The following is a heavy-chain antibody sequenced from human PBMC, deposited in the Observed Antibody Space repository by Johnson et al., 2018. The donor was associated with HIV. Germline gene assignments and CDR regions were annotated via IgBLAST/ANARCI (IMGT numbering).Heavy chain of an antibody. CDR3: RYYYDSSGDAFDI. D-gene: IGHD3-22*01. Sequence: VQLVESGGGVVQPGRSLRLSCAASGFTFSSYGMHWVRQAPGKGLEWVAVITFDGRNKFYADSVKGRFTISSGNSKNTLYLQMNSLRAEDTAVYYCRYYYDSSGDAFDIWGQGTMVTVSS. CDR2: ITFDGRNK. V-gene: IGHV3-30*19. J-gene: IGHJ3*02. CDR1: GFTFSSYG.